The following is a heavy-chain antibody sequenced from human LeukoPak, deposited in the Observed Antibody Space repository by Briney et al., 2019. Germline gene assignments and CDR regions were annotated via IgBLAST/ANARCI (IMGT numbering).Heavy chain of an antibody. CDR2: INPNSGGT. CDR1: GYTFTGYY. V-gene: IGHV1-2*02. J-gene: IGHJ4*02. Sequence: ASVKVSCKASGYTFTGYYMHWVRQAPGQGLEWMGWINPNSGGTNYAQKFQGRVTMTRDTSISTAYMELSRLRSDDTAVYYCARDSDLGGPSPAGYWGQGTLGTVSS. CDR3: ARDSDLGGPSPAGY. D-gene: IGHD3-16*01.